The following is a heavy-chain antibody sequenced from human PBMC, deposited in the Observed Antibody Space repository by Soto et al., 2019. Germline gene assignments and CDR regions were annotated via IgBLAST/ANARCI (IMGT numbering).Heavy chain of an antibody. Sequence: PSETLSLTCAVSGGSISSGGYSWSWIRQPPGKGLEWLGYIYHSGIANYNPSVNSRVTISLDTSKNQFSLKLSSVTAADTAVYYCAREAQDFSYGMDVWGQGTTVTVSS. CDR1: GGSISSGGYS. V-gene: IGHV4-61*08. CDR3: AREAQDFSYGMDV. J-gene: IGHJ6*02. CDR2: IYHSGIA.